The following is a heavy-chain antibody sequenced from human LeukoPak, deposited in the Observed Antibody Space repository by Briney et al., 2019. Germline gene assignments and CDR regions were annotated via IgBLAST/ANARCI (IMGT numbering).Heavy chain of an antibody. CDR2: IYSGGST. V-gene: IGHV3-53*01. Sequence: PGGSLRLSCAASGFTVSSNYMSWVRQAPGKGLEWLSVIYSGGSTYYADSVKGRFTISRDISKNTLYLQMNSLSAEDTAVYYCARGNWNYPFDYWGQGTLVTVSS. D-gene: IGHD1-7*01. CDR1: GFTVSSNY. CDR3: ARGNWNYPFDY. J-gene: IGHJ4*02.